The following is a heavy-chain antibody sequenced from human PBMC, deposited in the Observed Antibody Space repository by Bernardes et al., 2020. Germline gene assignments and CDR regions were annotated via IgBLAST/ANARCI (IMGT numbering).Heavy chain of an antibody. V-gene: IGHV4-31*03. D-gene: IGHD6-6*01. CDR2: IYDSGNT. J-gene: IGHJ4*02. CDR3: ARDHSSSSAPLFDY. Sequence: SETLSLTCTVSGGSISSGGYYWSWIRQHPGKGLEWIGYIYDSGNTYYNPSLKSRVTISVDTSKNQFSLKLSSVTAADTAVYYCARDHSSSSAPLFDYWGQGTLVTVSS. CDR1: GGSISSGGYY.